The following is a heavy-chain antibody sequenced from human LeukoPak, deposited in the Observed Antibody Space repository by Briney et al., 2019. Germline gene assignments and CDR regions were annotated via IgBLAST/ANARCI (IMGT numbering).Heavy chain of an antibody. CDR3: AKKLEPAAIYSVDV. CDR2: ISGSGGST. V-gene: IGHV3-23*01. Sequence: GGSLRLSSAASGFTFSSYGMSWVRQAPGKGLEWVSGISGSGGSTYYADSVKGRFTISRDNSKNTLYLQMNSLRAEDTAVYYCAKKLEPAAIYSVDVWGKGTTVTISS. CDR1: GFTFSSYG. J-gene: IGHJ6*04. D-gene: IGHD2-2*01.